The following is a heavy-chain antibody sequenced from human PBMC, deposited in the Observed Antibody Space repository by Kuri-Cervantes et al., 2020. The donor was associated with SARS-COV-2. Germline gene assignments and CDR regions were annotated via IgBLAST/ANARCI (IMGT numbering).Heavy chain of an antibody. D-gene: IGHD3-3*01. CDR2: IYTSGST. CDR3: ARDVTIFGVVIKGVLDY. J-gene: IGHJ4*02. Sequence: GSLRLSCTVSSGSISSYYWSWIRQPAGKGLEWIGRIYTSGSTNYNPSLKSRVTMSVDTSKNQFSLKLSSVTAADTAVYYCARDVTIFGVVIKGVLDYWGQGTLVTVSS. V-gene: IGHV4-4*07. CDR1: SGSISSYY.